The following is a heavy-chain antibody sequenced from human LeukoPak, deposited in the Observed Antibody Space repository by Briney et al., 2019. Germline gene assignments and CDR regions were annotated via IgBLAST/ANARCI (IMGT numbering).Heavy chain of an antibody. CDR2: INHSGST. Sequence: PSETLSLTCAVYGGSFSGYYWSWIRQPPGKGLEWIGEINHSGSTNYNPSLKSRVTISVDTSKNHFSLKLSSVTAADTAVYYCASLKLGTGVDYWGQGTLVTVSS. V-gene: IGHV4-34*01. D-gene: IGHD7-27*01. CDR1: GGSFSGYY. J-gene: IGHJ4*02. CDR3: ASLKLGTGVDY.